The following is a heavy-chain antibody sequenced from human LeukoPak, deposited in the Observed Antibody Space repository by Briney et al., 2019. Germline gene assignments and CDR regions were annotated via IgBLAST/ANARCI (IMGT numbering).Heavy chain of an antibody. V-gene: IGHV4-4*07. Sequence: SETLSLTCTVPGGSISSHYWSWIRQSAGKGLEWIGRIYISGDTDYNPSLKSRVTMSVDTSKNQFFLKLSSVTAADTAVYYCARDQRAYYHMDVWGKGTTVTVSS. CDR2: IYISGDT. J-gene: IGHJ6*03. CDR1: GGSISSHY. CDR3: ARDQRAYYHMDV.